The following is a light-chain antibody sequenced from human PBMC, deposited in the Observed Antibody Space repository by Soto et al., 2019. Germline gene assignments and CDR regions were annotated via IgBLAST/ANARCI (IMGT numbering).Light chain of an antibody. Sequence: QSVLTQPPSASGTPGQRVTISCSVSSSNIGTNAVHWYQHLPGTAPKLLIYSNDQRPSGVPDRFSGSKSGTSASLAISGLQSEDEADYHCAAWDDSLKGPVFGGGTKVTVL. CDR3: AAWDDSLKGPV. V-gene: IGLV1-44*01. CDR2: SND. J-gene: IGLJ2*01. CDR1: SSNIGTNA.